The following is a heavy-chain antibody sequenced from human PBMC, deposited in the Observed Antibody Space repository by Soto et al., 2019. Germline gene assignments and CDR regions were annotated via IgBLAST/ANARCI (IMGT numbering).Heavy chain of an antibody. J-gene: IGHJ2*01. Sequence: SETLSLTCTVSGDSIGKSEYYWGWIRQPQGKSLEWIGSVFYNGNTYHNPSLKSRVTMSVDTSNNLFSLRMSSVTAADTSVYYCANHLYIPLVRPFWHFDLWGRGTLVTVFS. V-gene: IGHV4-39*01. CDR3: ANHLYIPLVRPFWHFDL. CDR1: GDSIGKSEYY. CDR2: VFYNGNT. D-gene: IGHD3-22*01.